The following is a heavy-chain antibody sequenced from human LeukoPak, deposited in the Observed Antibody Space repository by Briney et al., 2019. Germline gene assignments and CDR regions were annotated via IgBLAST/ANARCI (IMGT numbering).Heavy chain of an antibody. CDR1: GFTFSSFG. D-gene: IGHD3-9*01. CDR3: AKWGDYDVLTGYYDPDY. J-gene: IGHJ4*02. CDR2: ITGSGGST. Sequence: GRSLRLSCAASGFTFSSFGMHWVRQAPGKGLEWVSAITGSGGSTYYADSVKGRFTISRDNSKNTLYLQMNSPRAEDTAVYYCAKWGDYDVLTGYYDPDYWGQGTLVTVSS. V-gene: IGHV3-23*01.